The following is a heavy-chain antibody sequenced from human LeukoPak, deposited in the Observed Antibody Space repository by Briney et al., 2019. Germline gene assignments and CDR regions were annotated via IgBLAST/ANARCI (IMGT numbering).Heavy chain of an antibody. J-gene: IGHJ4*02. Sequence: GESLKVSCKGSGYSFTSYWIGWVRQMPGKGLELMGIIYPGDSDTRYSPSFQGQVTISADKSISTAYLQWSSLKASDTAMYYCATSQGTSGWAYYFDYWGQGTLVTVSS. CDR1: GYSFTSYW. V-gene: IGHV5-51*01. CDR3: ATSQGTSGWAYYFDY. CDR2: IYPGDSDT. D-gene: IGHD2-2*01.